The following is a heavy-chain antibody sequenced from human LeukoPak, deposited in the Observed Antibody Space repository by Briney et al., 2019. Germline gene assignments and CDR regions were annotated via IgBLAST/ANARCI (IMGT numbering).Heavy chain of an antibody. CDR3: ARDLGQYYDTSDNWFDP. CDR2: INSDGINT. V-gene: IGHV3-74*01. Sequence: GGSLRLSCAASGFTFSSYWMHWVRQAPGKGLVWVSRINSDGINTSYADSVKGRFTISRDNAKNTLNLQMNSLRAEDTAVYYCARDLGQYYDTSDNWFDPWGQGTLVTVSS. D-gene: IGHD3-22*01. CDR1: GFTFSSYW. J-gene: IGHJ5*02.